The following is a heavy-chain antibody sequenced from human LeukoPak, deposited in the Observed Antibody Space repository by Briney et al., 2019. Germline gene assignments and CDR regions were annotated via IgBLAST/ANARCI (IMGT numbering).Heavy chain of an antibody. Sequence: PGGSLRLSCAASGFTFSSYGMHWVRQAPGKGLEWVAAISYDGSSKYYADSVKGRFSVSRDNSKNTLYLQMNSLRAEDTAVYYCATFSGSWDFDYWGQGTLVTVSS. D-gene: IGHD6-13*01. CDR1: GFTFSSYG. CDR2: ISYDGSSK. CDR3: ATFSGSWDFDY. J-gene: IGHJ4*02. V-gene: IGHV3-30*03.